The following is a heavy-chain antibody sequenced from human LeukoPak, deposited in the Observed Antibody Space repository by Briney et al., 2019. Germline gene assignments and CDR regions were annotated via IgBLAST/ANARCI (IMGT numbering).Heavy chain of an antibody. J-gene: IGHJ6*03. D-gene: IGHD6-13*01. CDR3: ARGPRSSSWRLLPPDYYMDV. Sequence: ASVKVSCKASGGTFSSYAISWVRQAPGQGLEWMGGIIPIFGTANYAQKFQGRVTITTDESTSTAYMELSSLRSEDTVVYYCARGPRSSSWRLLPPDYYMDVWGKGTTVTVSS. CDR2: IIPIFGTA. V-gene: IGHV1-69*05. CDR1: GGTFSSYA.